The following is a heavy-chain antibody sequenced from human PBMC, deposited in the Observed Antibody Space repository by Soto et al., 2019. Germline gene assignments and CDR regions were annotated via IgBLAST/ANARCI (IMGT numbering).Heavy chain of an antibody. J-gene: IGHJ3*02. CDR2: ISGSGGST. CDR1: GFTFSSYA. Sequence: EVQLLESGGGLVQPGGSLRLSCAASGFTFSSYAMSWVRQAPRKGLEWVSAISGSGGSTYYADSVKGRFTISRDNSKNTLYLQMNSLIAEDTAVYYCAKARLGYCSGGSCLDAFDIWGQGTMVTVSS. CDR3: AKARLGYCSGGSCLDAFDI. D-gene: IGHD2-15*01. V-gene: IGHV3-23*01.